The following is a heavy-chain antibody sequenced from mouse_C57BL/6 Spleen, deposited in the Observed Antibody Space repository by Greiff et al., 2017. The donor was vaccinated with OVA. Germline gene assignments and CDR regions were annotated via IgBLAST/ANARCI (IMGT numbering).Heavy chain of an antibody. D-gene: IGHD4-1*01. V-gene: IGHV14-4*01. J-gene: IGHJ1*03. Sequence: EVQLQQSGAELVRPGASVKLSCTASGFNIKDDYMHWVKQRPEQGLEWIGWIDPENGDTEYASKFQGKATITADTSSNTAYLQLSSLTSEDTAVYYCTQLTGTDWYFDVWGTGTTVTVSS. CDR1: GFNIKDDY. CDR2: IDPENGDT. CDR3: TQLTGTDWYFDV.